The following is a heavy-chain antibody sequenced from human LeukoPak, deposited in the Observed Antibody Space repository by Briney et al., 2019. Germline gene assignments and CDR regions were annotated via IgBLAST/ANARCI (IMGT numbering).Heavy chain of an antibody. V-gene: IGHV4-30-4*08. CDR1: GGSISSGDYY. J-gene: IGHJ3*02. Sequence: SQTLCLTCTVSGGSISSGDYYWRWLRQPPGKGLEWIGYIYYSGSTYYNPSLKSRVTISVDTSKNQFSLKLSSVTAADTAVYYCARAGSRDAFDIWGQGTMVTVSS. D-gene: IGHD1-26*01. CDR3: ARAGSRDAFDI. CDR2: IYYSGST.